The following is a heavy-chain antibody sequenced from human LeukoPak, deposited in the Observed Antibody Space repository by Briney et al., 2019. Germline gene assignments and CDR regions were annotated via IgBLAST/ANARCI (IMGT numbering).Heavy chain of an antibody. D-gene: IGHD3-22*01. CDR3: VRDRDYYAIDY. V-gene: IGHV3-7*01. J-gene: IGHJ4*02. CDR1: GFTFSSYW. Sequence: GGSLRLSCAASGFTFSSYWMGWFRQAPGKGLEWVANIGKDGSGKNYVDSVKGRFTISRDNAKNSLYLQMNSLRAEDTAVYYCVRDRDYYAIDYWGQGTLVTVSS. CDR2: IGKDGSGK.